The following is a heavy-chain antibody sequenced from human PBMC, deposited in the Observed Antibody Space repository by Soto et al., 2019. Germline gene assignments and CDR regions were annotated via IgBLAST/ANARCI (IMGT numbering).Heavy chain of an antibody. CDR3: ARGGGGYCSSTSCYSS. D-gene: IGHD2-2*01. V-gene: IGHV1-46*01. Sequence: GASVKVSCKASGYTFTSYYMHWVRQAPGQGLEWMGIINPSGGSTSYAQKFQGRVTMTRDTSTSTVYMELSSLRSEDTAVYYCARGGGGYCSSTSCYSSWGQGTLVTVSS. J-gene: IGHJ4*02. CDR2: INPSGGST. CDR1: GYTFTSYY.